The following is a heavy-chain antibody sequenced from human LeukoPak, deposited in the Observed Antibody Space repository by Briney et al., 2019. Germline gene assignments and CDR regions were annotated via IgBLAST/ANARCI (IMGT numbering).Heavy chain of an antibody. J-gene: IGHJ4*02. D-gene: IGHD1-1*01. V-gene: IGHV3-21*01. CDR2: ISSSSYI. Sequence: GGSLRLSCAASGFTFSSYSMNWVRQAPGKGLEWVSSISSSSYIYYADSVKGRFTISRDNAKNSLYLQMNSLRAEDTAVYYCARVVGTYGVDYWGQGALVTVSS. CDR1: GFTFSSYS. CDR3: ARVVGTYGVDY.